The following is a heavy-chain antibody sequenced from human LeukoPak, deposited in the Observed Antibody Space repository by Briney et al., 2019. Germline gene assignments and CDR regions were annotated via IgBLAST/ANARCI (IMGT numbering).Heavy chain of an antibody. D-gene: IGHD2-21*02. Sequence: GGSLRLSCAASGFLFSTYGMHWVRQAPGKGLEWVAVIWYDGSDKYYADSVKGRFTISRDNFKSTLYLQMNSLRADDTAVYYCARGSGSSSATALDPWGQGTLVTVSS. CDR3: ARGSGSSSATALDP. CDR2: IWYDGSDK. J-gene: IGHJ5*02. CDR1: GFLFSTYG. V-gene: IGHV3-33*01.